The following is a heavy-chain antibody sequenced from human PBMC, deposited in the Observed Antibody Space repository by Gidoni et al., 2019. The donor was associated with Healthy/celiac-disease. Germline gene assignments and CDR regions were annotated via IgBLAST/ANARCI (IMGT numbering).Heavy chain of an antibody. D-gene: IGHD3-10*01. CDR3: ATVKGWFGELLFDY. J-gene: IGHJ4*02. CDR1: GYTLTELS. V-gene: IGHV1-24*01. CDR2: FDPEDGET. Sequence: QVQLVQSGAEVKKPGASVKVSCKVSGYTLTELSMHWVRQGPGKGLEWMGGFDPEDGETIYEQKFQGRVTMTEDTSTDTAYMELSSLRSEDTAVYYCATVKGWFGELLFDYWGQGTLVTVSS.